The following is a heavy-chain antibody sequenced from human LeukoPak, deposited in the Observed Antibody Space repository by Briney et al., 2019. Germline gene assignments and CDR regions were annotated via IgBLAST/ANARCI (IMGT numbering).Heavy chain of an antibody. CDR1: GYTFTSYG. D-gene: IGHD6-19*01. CDR3: AREPNSSGWYGRYYYYGMDV. J-gene: IGHJ6*02. V-gene: IGHV1-18*01. Sequence: ASVEVSCKASGYTFTSYGISWVRQAPGQGLEWMGWISAYNGNTNYAQKLQGRVTMTTDTSTSTAYMELRSLRSDDTAVYYCAREPNSSGWYGRYYYYGMDVWGQGTTVTVSS. CDR2: ISAYNGNT.